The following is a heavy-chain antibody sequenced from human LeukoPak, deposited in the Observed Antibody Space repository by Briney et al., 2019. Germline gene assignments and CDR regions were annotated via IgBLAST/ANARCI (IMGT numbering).Heavy chain of an antibody. CDR3: ARVTSGLDY. V-gene: IGHV3-7*01. CDR2: IKQDGSEK. Sequence: PGGSLRLSCAASGFTFSSYWMSWVRQAPGKGLEWVANIKQDGSEKYYVDFVKGRFTISRDNSKNTLFLQMNSLRAEDTAVYYCARVTSGLDYWGQGTLVTVSS. J-gene: IGHJ4*02. CDR1: GFTFSSYW.